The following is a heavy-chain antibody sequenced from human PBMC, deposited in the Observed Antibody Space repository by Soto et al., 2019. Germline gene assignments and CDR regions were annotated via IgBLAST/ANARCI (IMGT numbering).Heavy chain of an antibody. V-gene: IGHV1-18*01. CDR2: ISAYNGNT. Sequence: QVQLVQSGAEVKKPGASVKVSCKASGYTFTSYGISWVRQAPGQGLEWTGWISAYNGNTNYAQKLQGRVTMTTDTSTSTAYMELRSLRADDTAVYYCARDGALGENYDYCGMDVWGQGTTVTVSS. CDR1: GYTFTSYG. D-gene: IGHD3-16*01. J-gene: IGHJ6*02. CDR3: ARDGALGENYDYCGMDV.